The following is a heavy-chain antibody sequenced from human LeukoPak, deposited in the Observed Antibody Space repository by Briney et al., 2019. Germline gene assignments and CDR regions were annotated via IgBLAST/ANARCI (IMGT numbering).Heavy chain of an antibody. CDR1: GGSISSYY. D-gene: IGHD1-26*01. Sequence: SETLSLTCTVSGGSISSYYWSWIRQPPGKGLEWIGYIYYSGSTNYNPSLKSRVTISVDTSKNQFSLKLSSVTAADTAVYYCARDLAQYSGRNVNGFAPWGQGSLVT. V-gene: IGHV4-59*01. J-gene: IGHJ5*02. CDR3: ARDLAQYSGRNVNGFAP. CDR2: IYYSGST.